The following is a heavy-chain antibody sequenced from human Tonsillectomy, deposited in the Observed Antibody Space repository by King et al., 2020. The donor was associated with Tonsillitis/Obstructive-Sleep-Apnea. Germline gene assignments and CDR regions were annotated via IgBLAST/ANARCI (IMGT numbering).Heavy chain of an antibody. J-gene: IGHJ4*02. V-gene: IGHV3-30*01. Sequence: VQLVESGGGVVQPVRSLRLSCAASGFTFSSLAMHWVRQAPVKGLEGVALIVFDGNNQYYANSVKGRFTISRDNSKNTRYLQMKSLRTEDTAVYYCVRDRSGWPFEYIDYWGLGTLVTVSS. CDR3: VRDRSGWPFEYIDY. CDR1: GFTFSSLA. CDR2: IVFDGNNQ. D-gene: IGHD6-19*01.